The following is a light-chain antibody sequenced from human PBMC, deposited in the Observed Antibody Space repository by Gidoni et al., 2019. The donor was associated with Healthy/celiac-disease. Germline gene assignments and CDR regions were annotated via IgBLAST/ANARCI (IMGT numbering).Light chain of an antibody. V-gene: IGKV1-39*01. CDR2: AAS. Sequence: DIQLTQSPSSLSASVGDRVTITCRASQSISNYLNWYQQKAGEATIYAASSLQSGVPSSFSGSGSGTDFTLTISSLQPEDFATYYCQQSYSTPWTFXQXTKVEIK. CDR3: QQSYSTPWT. CDR1: QSISNY. J-gene: IGKJ1*01.